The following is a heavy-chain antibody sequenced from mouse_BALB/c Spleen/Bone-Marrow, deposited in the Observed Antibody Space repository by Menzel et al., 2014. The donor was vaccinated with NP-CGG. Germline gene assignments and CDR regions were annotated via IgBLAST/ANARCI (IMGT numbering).Heavy chain of an antibody. CDR2: IRYRGST. CDR1: GNSITSDYG. V-gene: IGHV3-2*02. CDR3: ARSADWYFEV. J-gene: IGHJ1*01. Sequence: EVQGVESGPGLVKPSQSLSLTCTVTGNSITSDYGCNWIRQFPGNKLEWMGYIRYRGSTSYNPSLKSRISITRDTSKNQIFLQLNSVTTEDTATYYCARSADWYFEVWGAGTTVTVSA.